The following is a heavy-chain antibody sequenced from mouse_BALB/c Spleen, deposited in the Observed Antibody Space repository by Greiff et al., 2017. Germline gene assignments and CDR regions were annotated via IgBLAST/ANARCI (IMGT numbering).Heavy chain of an antibody. V-gene: IGHV1-7*01. D-gene: IGHD2-2*01. J-gene: IGHJ3*01. CDR3: ATFYYGYDGFAY. CDR2: INPSTGYT. Sequence: LQESGAELAKPGASVKMSCKASGYTFTCYWMHWVKQRPGQGLEWIGYINPSTGYTEYNQKFKDKATLTADKSSSTAYMQLSSLTSEDSAVYYCATFYYGYDGFAYWGQGTLVTVSA. CDR1: GYTFTCYW.